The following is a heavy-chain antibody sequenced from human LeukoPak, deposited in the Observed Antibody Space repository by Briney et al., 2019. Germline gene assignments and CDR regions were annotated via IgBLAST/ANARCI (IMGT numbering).Heavy chain of an antibody. CDR2: ISGSGGST. Sequence: LGGSLRLSCAASGFTFSSYAMSWVRQAPGKGLEWVSAISGSGGSTYYADPVKGRFTISRDNSKNTLYLQMNSLRAEDTAVYYCAKDKGLGYYDSRETGGFFDYWGQGTLVTVSS. D-gene: IGHD3-22*01. CDR1: GFTFSSYA. J-gene: IGHJ4*02. CDR3: AKDKGLGYYDSRETGGFFDY. V-gene: IGHV3-23*01.